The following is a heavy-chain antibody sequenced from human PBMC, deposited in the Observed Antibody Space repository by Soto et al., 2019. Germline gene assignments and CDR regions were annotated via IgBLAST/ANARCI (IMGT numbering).Heavy chain of an antibody. CDR3: ARVGRAFDNFGVVMGGGYNWFDP. V-gene: IGHV4-31*03. CDR1: GGSISSGGYY. D-gene: IGHD3-3*01. CDR2: IYYSGST. Sequence: SETLSLTCTVSGGSISSGGYYWSWIRQHPGKGLEWIGYIYYSGSTYYNPSLKSRVTISVDTSKNQFSLKLSSVTAADTAVYYCARVGRAFDNFGVVMGGGYNWFDPWGQGTLVTVSS. J-gene: IGHJ5*02.